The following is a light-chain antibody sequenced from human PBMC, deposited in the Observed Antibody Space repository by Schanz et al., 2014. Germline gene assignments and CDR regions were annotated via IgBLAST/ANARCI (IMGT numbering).Light chain of an antibody. V-gene: IGLV1-40*01. J-gene: IGLJ3*02. CDR2: DVS. CDR1: TSNIGTGYD. Sequence: QSVLTQPPSVSGAPGQSVTISCTGSTSNIGTGYDVHWYQQLPGTAPKLMIYDVSKRPSGVPDRFSGSRSGSSASLAITGLQAEDEAHYYCCSYAGSTTYWLFGGGTKLTVL. CDR3: CSYAGSTTYWL.